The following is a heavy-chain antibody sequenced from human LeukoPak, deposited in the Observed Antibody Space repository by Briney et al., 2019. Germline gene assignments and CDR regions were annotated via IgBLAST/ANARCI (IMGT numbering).Heavy chain of an antibody. CDR3: ARVRDSSGYLDAFDI. D-gene: IGHD3-22*01. Sequence: SETLSLTCAVYGGSFSGYYWSWIRQPPGKGLEWIGEINHSGSTNYNPSLKSRVTISVDTSKNQFSLKPSSVTAADTAVYYCARVRDSSGYLDAFDIWGQGTMVTVSS. J-gene: IGHJ3*02. V-gene: IGHV4-34*01. CDR2: INHSGST. CDR1: GGSFSGYY.